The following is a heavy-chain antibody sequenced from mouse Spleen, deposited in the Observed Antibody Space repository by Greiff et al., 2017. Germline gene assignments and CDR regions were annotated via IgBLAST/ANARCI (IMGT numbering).Heavy chain of an antibody. J-gene: IGHJ2*01. CDR2: IWSDGST. D-gene: IGHD3-3*01. V-gene: IGHV2-6-1*01. CDR3: ARQGGRGYYLDY. CDR1: GFSLTSYG. Sequence: VQLQQSGPGLVAPSQSLSITCTISGFSLTSYGVHWVRQPPGKGLEWLVVIWSDGSTTYNSALKSRLSISKDNSKSQVFLKMNSLQTDDTAMYYCARQGGRGYYLDYWGQGTTLTVSS.